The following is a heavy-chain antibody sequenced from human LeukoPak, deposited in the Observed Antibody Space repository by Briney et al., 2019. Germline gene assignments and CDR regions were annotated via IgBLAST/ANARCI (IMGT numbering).Heavy chain of an antibody. V-gene: IGHV4-38-2*02. CDR1: GYSINSGYY. Sequence: SETLSLTCTVSGYSINSGYYWGWIRQPPGKGLEYIGIIYHSGSTYYNPSLNSRVTISVDTSKNQFSLKLSSVTAADTAVYYCARARYYYDSSGDFRGFDIWGQGTMVTVSS. CDR2: IYHSGST. CDR3: ARARYYYDSSGDFRGFDI. D-gene: IGHD3-22*01. J-gene: IGHJ3*02.